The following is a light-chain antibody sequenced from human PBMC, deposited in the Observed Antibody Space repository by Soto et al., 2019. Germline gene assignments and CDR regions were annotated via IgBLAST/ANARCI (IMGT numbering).Light chain of an antibody. J-gene: IGKJ1*01. CDR3: QQYNSWLWT. V-gene: IGKV3-15*01. CDR1: QSDSSK. Sequence: EIVMSQSPATLSVSPGEGATLSCRASQSDSSKLAWYQQKPGQAPRLLIYGASTRATGIPARFSGSGSGTEFTLIISSLQAEDSAVYYRQQYNSWLWTFGQGTKVDIK. CDR2: GAS.